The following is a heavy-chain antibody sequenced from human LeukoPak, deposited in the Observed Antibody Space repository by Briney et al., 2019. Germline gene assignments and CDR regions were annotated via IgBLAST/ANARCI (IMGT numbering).Heavy chain of an antibody. V-gene: IGHV1-46*01. CDR1: GYTFTSYY. CDR2: INPSGGST. CDR3: ARDMGNSVLWYFDL. J-gene: IGHJ2*01. D-gene: IGHD4-23*01. Sequence: ASVKVSCKASGYTFTSYYMHWVPQAPGQGLEWMGKINPSGGSTSYAQKFQGRVTMTRDTSTSTVYMELSSLRSKDTAVYSCARDMGNSVLWYFDLSGRGTLVTVSS.